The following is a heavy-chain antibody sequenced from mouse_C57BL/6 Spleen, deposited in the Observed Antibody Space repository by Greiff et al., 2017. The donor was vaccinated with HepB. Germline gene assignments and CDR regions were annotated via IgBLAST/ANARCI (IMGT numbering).Heavy chain of an antibody. D-gene: IGHD1-1*01. J-gene: IGHJ1*03. V-gene: IGHV5-16*01. CDR1: GFTFSDYY. Sequence: EVHLVESEGGLVQPGSSMKLSCTASGFTFSDYYMAWVRQVPEKGLEWVANINYDGSSTYYLDSLKSRFIISRDNAKNILYLQMSSLKSEDTATYYCARDQTTVVAHWYFDVWGTGTTVTVSS. CDR2: INYDGSST. CDR3: ARDQTTVVAHWYFDV.